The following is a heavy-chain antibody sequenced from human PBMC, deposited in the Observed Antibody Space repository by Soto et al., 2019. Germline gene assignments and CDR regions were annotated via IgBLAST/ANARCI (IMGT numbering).Heavy chain of an antibody. J-gene: IGHJ4*02. CDR1: GFTFNNYA. CDR2: ISGGGDTT. CDR3: AKGRGGSGSLTPRVDS. D-gene: IGHD3-10*01. Sequence: EVQLLESGGGLVQPGGSLRLSCAAFGFTFNNYAMTWVRQAPGKGLEWVSAISGGGDTTSYADSVKGRFTVSRDGSKNTLYLQMSSLRAEDTALYYCAKGRGGSGSLTPRVDSWGQGTLVTVSS. V-gene: IGHV3-23*01.